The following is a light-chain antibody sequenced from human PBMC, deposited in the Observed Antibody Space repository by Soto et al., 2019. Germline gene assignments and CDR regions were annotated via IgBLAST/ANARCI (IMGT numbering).Light chain of an antibody. CDR2: WAS. V-gene: IGKV4-1*01. CDR1: QSVLYSSKNKNY. J-gene: IGKJ1*01. Sequence: DIVMTQSPDSLAVSLGERATINCKSSQSVLYSSKNKNYLAWYQQKPGQPPKLLIYWASTLESGVPDRFSGSGSGTDFTLTISSLQAEDVTVYYCQQYYTTPRTFGQGTKVEIK. CDR3: QQYYTTPRT.